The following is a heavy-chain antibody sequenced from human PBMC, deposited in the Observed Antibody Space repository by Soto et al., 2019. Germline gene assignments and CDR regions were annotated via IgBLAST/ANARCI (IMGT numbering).Heavy chain of an antibody. D-gene: IGHD1-1*01. Sequence: SETLSLTCTVSGGSISSGGYYWSWIRQHPGKGLEWIGYIYYSGITYYNPSPKSRVTMSVDTSKNQFSLNLSSVTAADTAVYYCAGGWPWRFEGNWFDPWGQGTLVTVSS. CDR2: IYYSGIT. J-gene: IGHJ5*02. V-gene: IGHV4-31*03. CDR3: AGGWPWRFEGNWFDP. CDR1: GGSISSGGYY.